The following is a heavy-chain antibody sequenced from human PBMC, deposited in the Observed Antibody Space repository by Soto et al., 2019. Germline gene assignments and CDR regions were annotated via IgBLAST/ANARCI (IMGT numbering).Heavy chain of an antibody. Sequence: NPSETLSLICTVSGGSFSSYYCNWVRKSAGKGLEWIGRIYPTGSTTYNPSLKSRLTMSVDTSKNQFSLRLTSMTAADTAVYYCATGRSEVVPGAMDTWGQGTLVTVSS. V-gene: IGHV4-4*07. CDR3: ATGRSEVVPGAMDT. CDR2: IYPTGST. D-gene: IGHD2-2*01. CDR1: GGSFSSYY. J-gene: IGHJ5*02.